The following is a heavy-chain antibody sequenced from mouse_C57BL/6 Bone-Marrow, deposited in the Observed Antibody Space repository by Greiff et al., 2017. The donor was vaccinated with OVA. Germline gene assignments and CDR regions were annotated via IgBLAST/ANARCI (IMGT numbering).Heavy chain of an antibody. CDR2: ISSGSSTI. V-gene: IGHV5-17*01. Sequence: EVMLVESGGGLVKPGGSLKLSCAASGFTFSDYGMHWVRQAPEKGLEWVAYISSGSSTIYYADTVKGRFTISRDNAKNTLFLQMTSLRSEDTAMYYCAKSTVVGAMDYWGQGTSVTVSS. D-gene: IGHD1-1*01. CDR1: GFTFSDYG. CDR3: AKSTVVGAMDY. J-gene: IGHJ4*01.